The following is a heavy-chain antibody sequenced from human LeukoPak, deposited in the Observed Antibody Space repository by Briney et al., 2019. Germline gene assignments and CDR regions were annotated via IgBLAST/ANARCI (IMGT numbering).Heavy chain of an antibody. CDR1: GRSISGDH. J-gene: IGHJ3*02. V-gene: IGHV4-59*08. Sequence: SETLSLTCTVSGRSISGDHWNWIRQPPGKGLEWIGYIYYSGNTNYNPSLKSRVTISVDTSKNQFSLKLNSVTAADTAVYYCARRNDFGIWGQGTMVTVSS. CDR3: ARRNDFGI. CDR2: IYYSGNT.